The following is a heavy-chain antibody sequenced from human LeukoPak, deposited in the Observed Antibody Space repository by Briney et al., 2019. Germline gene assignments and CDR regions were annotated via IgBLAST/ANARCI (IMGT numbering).Heavy chain of an antibody. D-gene: IGHD3-9*01. CDR3: ARSTDILTGFGDY. CDR2: IYYSGST. CDR1: GGSISGYY. Sequence: PSETLSLTCTVSGGSISGYYWSWIRQPPGKGLEWIGYIYYSGSTNYNPSLKSRVTISVDTSKNQFSLKLSSVTAADTAVYYCARSTDILTGFGDYWGQGTLVTVSS. V-gene: IGHV4-59*01. J-gene: IGHJ4*02.